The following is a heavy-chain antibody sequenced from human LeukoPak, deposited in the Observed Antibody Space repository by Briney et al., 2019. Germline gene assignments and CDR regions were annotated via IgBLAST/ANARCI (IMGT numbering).Heavy chain of an antibody. V-gene: IGHV3-23*01. CDR3: VKDRTGTYALDY. D-gene: IGHD3-16*01. CDR2: ISGSGGST. J-gene: IGHJ4*02. Sequence: PGGSLRLSCAASGFTFAGYAMTWVRQAPGKGLEWVSLISGSGGSTYYADSVKGRFTISRDNSKNTLNLQMNSLRAEDTAVYYCVKDRTGTYALDYWGQGTLVTVSS. CDR1: GFTFAGYA.